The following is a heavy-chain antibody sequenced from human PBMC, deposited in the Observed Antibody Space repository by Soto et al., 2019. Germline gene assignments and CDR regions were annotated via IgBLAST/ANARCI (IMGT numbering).Heavy chain of an antibody. V-gene: IGHV4-34*01. CDR2: INHSGST. CDR1: GGSFSGYY. CDR3: ARGGQARYYSGMDV. J-gene: IGHJ6*02. D-gene: IGHD6-6*01. Sequence: SETLSLTCAVYGGSFSGYYWSWIRQPPGKGLEWIGEINHSGSTNYNPSLKSRVTISVDTSKNQFSLKLSSVTAADTAVYYCARGGQARYYSGMDVWGQGTTVTVSS.